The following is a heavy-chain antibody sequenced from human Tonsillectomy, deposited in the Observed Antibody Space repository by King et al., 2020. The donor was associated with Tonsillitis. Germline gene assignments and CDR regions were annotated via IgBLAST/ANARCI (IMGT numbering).Heavy chain of an antibody. Sequence: VQLQQWGAGLLKPSETLSLTCAVYGGSFSGYYWSWIRQPPGKGLEWIGEINHSGSTNYNPSLKSRVTISVDTSKNQFSLKLSSVTAADTAVYYCARGQREVSRASWYKIKGFDYWVQGTLVTVSS. D-gene: IGHD6-13*01. J-gene: IGHJ4*02. CDR3: ARGQREVSRASWYKIKGFDY. V-gene: IGHV4-34*01. CDR2: INHSGST. CDR1: GGSFSGYY.